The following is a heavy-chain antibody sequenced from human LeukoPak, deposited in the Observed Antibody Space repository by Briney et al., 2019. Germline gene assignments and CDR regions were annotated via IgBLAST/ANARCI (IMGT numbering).Heavy chain of an antibody. CDR3: ARGSATHSGSYAPNDY. CDR1: GGTFSSYA. CDR2: IIPILGIA. V-gene: IGHV1-69*04. Sequence: ASVKVSCKSSGGTFSSYAISWVRQAPGQGLEWLGSIIPILGIANYAQKFQGRVTITADKSTSTAYMELSSLRSEDTAVYYCARGSATHSGSYAPNDYWGQGTLVTVSS. D-gene: IGHD1-26*01. J-gene: IGHJ4*02.